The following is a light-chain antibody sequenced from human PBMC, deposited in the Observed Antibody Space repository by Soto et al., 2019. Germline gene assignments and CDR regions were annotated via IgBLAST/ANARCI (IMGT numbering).Light chain of an antibody. Sequence: DIPLTQSPSFLSASVGDRVTVTCRSSQDIRSYLAWYQQKPGKAPKVLIYGASTLQSGVPPRFGGSGSGTVFTLTISSLQPEDFANYFCQQVHDYPITFGGGIKVEIK. J-gene: IGKJ4*01. CDR1: QDIRSY. CDR3: QQVHDYPIT. V-gene: IGKV1-9*01. CDR2: GAS.